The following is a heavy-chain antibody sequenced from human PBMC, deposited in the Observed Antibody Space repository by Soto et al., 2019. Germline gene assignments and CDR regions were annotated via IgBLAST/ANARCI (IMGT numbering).Heavy chain of an antibody. CDR2: INAGNGNT. Sequence: QVQLVQSGAEVKKPGASVKVSCKASGYTFTSYAMHWVRQAPGQRLEWMGRINAGNGNTKYSQKFQGRVTITRDTSASTAYMELSSLRSEDTAVYYCARDISNYYYYYMDVWGKGTTVTVSS. CDR3: ARDISNYYYYYMDV. CDR1: GYTFTSYA. J-gene: IGHJ6*03. V-gene: IGHV1-3*01.